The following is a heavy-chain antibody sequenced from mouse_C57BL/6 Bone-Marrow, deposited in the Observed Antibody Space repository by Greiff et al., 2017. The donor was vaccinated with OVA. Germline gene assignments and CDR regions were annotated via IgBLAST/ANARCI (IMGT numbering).Heavy chain of an antibody. Sequence: EVKLVESGEGLVKPGGSLKLSCAASGFTFSSYAMSWVRQTPEKRLEWVAYISSGGDYIYYADTVKGRFTISRDNARNTLYLQMSSLKSEDTAMYYCTRDRAGLPVFDYWGQGTTLTVSS. V-gene: IGHV5-9-1*02. CDR1: GFTFSSYA. D-gene: IGHD3-3*01. CDR3: TRDRAGLPVFDY. J-gene: IGHJ2*01. CDR2: ISSGGDYI.